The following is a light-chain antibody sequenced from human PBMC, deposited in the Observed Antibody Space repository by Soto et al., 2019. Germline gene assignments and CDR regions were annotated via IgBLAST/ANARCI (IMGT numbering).Light chain of an antibody. J-gene: IGLJ2*01. Sequence: QSVLTQPASVSGSPGQSITISCTGTGSDVGGYKYVSWYQQHPGKAPKLMIYDISKRPSGVSNRFSGSKSGDTASLTISGLQAEDEADYYCSSYTSSSVVFGGGTKLTVL. CDR3: SSYTSSSVV. CDR2: DIS. V-gene: IGLV2-14*01. CDR1: GSDVGGYKY.